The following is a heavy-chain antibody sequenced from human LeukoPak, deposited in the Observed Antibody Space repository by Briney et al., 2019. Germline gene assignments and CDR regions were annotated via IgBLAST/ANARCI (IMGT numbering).Heavy chain of an antibody. J-gene: IGHJ4*02. D-gene: IGHD1-1*01. CDR2: IYSGGST. CDR3: VKDRRQLGEGVFES. CDR1: GFTVSSNY. V-gene: IGHV3-53*05. Sequence: GGSLRLSCAASGFTVSSNYMSWVRQAPGKGLEWVSVIYSGGSTYYADSVKGRFTISRDNSKNTLFLQMNNLRAEDTAVYYCVKDRRQLGEGVFESWGQGTLVTVSS.